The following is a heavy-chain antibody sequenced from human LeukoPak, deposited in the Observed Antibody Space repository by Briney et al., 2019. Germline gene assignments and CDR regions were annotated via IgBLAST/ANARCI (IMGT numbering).Heavy chain of an antibody. CDR3: ARGSRFGVVGRDAFDI. CDR2: ISTSSIYI. D-gene: IGHD3-3*01. J-gene: IGHJ3*02. Sequence: GGSLRLSCAASGFTLSGFSMNWVRQAPGKGLEWVSSISTSSIYIYYADSVKGRFTISRDNAKNSLYLQVNSLRAEDTAVYYCARGSRFGVVGRDAFDIWGQGTVVTVS. CDR1: GFTLSGFS. V-gene: IGHV3-21*01.